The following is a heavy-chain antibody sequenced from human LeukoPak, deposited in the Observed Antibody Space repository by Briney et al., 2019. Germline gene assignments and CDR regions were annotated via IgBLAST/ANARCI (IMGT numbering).Heavy chain of an antibody. CDR1: GFTFSTYG. V-gene: IGHV3-30*02. CDR2: IWRDGSNR. D-gene: IGHD1-1*01. Sequence: PGGSLRLSCAASGFTFSTYGMHWVPQAPGKGLEWKSFIWRDGSNRYYADSGKVRLTISRDNSKTTMYLQINSLRDQDLVFYYCAKDHLEPPFDDAGEGTLVTVP. CDR3: AKDHLEPPFDD. J-gene: IGHJ4*02.